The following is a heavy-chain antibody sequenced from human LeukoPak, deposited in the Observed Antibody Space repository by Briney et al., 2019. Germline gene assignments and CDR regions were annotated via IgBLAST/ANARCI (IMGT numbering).Heavy chain of an antibody. Sequence: GGSLRLSCAASGFTFSDHYMDWVRQAPGKGLEWVGRSRNKANSYTTQYAASVKGRFTISRDDSKHSLYLQMNSLKTEDTAVYYCARVGLAPGYSFDYWGQGTLVTVSS. V-gene: IGHV3-72*01. CDR2: SRNKANSYTT. J-gene: IGHJ4*02. D-gene: IGHD5-18*01. CDR3: ARVGLAPGYSFDY. CDR1: GFTFSDHY.